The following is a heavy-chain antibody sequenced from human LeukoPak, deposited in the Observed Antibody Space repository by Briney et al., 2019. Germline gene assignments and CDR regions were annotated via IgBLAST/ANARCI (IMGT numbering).Heavy chain of an antibody. CDR1: GYKFTNYW. V-gene: IGHV5-51*01. CDR2: IYPSDSQT. J-gene: IGHJ4*02. D-gene: IGHD4-17*01. Sequence: SGESLKISCKASGYKFTNYWIGWVRQMPGKGLEWMTIIYPSDSQTRHSPSFQGQVTISADKSIGTMYLQWSSLKASDTAMYYCARALRTGQGDYVPVLWGQGTLVIVSS. CDR3: ARALRTGQGDYVPVL.